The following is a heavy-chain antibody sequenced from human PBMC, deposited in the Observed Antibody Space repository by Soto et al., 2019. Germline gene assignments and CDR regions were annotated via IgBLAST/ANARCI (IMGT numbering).Heavy chain of an antibody. D-gene: IGHD3-22*01. CDR1: GGSINTDNNY. V-gene: IGHV4-30-4*01. CDR2: VYYSGST. CDR3: VREIIDSFDCSGYPDS. J-gene: IGHJ5*02. Sequence: QVQLQESGPGLVMPSETLSLNCTVSGGSINTDNNYWSWIRQPPGKGLEWIGYVYYSGSTHYNPSLKSRLTMSIDTSKNQFSLNLTSVIAADTAIYYCVREIIDSFDCSGYPDSWGQGTLVTVSP.